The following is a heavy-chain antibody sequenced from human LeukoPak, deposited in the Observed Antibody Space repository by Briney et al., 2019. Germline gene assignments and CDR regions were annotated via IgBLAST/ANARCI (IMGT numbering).Heavy chain of an antibody. CDR3: ARDLNWETY. V-gene: IGHV4-59*01. D-gene: IGHD7-27*01. Sequence: SETLSLTCTVSGGSISSYYWSWIRQPPGKGLEWIGYIYYSGSTNYNPSLKSRVTISVDTSKNQFSLKLSSVTAADTAVYYCARDLNWETYWGQGTPVSVSS. CDR2: IYYSGST. CDR1: GGSISSYY. J-gene: IGHJ4*02.